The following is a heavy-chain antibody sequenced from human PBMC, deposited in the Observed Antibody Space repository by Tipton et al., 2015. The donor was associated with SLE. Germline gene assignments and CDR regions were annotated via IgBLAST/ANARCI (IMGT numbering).Heavy chain of an antibody. CDR1: GFTFNTNA. CDR2: ISGSGGSK. Sequence: SLRLSCATSGFTFNTNAMSWVRQAPGKGLEWVSGISGSGGSKYYADSVKGRFTISRDNAKDTLYLQMNSLRAEDTAVYYCARIHYYGSGSRDYWGQGTLVTVSS. V-gene: IGHV3-23*01. J-gene: IGHJ4*02. CDR3: ARIHYYGSGSRDY. D-gene: IGHD3-10*01.